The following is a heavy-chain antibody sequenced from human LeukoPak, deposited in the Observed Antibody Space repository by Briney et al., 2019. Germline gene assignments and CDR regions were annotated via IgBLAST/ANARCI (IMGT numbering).Heavy chain of an antibody. CDR2: FDPEDGET. V-gene: IGHV1-24*01. D-gene: IGHD6-19*01. CDR1: GYTLTELS. J-gene: IGHJ6*02. CDR3: ATGMAVAGTDFYYYYYGMDV. Sequence: ASVKVSCKVSGYTLTELSMHWVRQAPGKGLEGMGGFDPEDGETIYAQKFQGRVTMTEDTSTDTAYMELSSLRSEDTAVYYCATGMAVAGTDFYYYYYGMDVWGQGTTVTVSS.